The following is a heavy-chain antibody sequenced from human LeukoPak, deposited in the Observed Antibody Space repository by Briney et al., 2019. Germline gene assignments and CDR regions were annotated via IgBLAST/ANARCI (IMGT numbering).Heavy chain of an antibody. D-gene: IGHD2-2*01. CDR3: ARQGVVVPAAY. V-gene: IGHV4-39*01. CDR2: IYYSGST. Sequence: SETLSLTCTVSGGSISSSSYYWGWIRQPPGKGLEWIGSIYYSGSTCYNPSLKSRVTISVDTSKNQFSLKLSSVTAADTAVYYCARQGVVVPAAYWGQGTLVTVSS. CDR1: GGSISSSSYY. J-gene: IGHJ4*02.